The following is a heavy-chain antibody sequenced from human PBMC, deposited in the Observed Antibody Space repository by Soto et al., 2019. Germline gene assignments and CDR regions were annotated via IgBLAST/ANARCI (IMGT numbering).Heavy chain of an antibody. CDR1: GASITSNFYY. CDR3: GKLLIGANRQTYFDS. Sequence: SETLSLTCAVSGASITSNFYYWGWIRRPPGKGLEWIGSIYSDGSTYYKSSLKSRVTISLDTSKNQFSLKLTSVTAADTAVYYCGKLLIGANRQTYFDSSGQGLLGTVST. J-gene: IGHJ4*02. D-gene: IGHD2-21*01. V-gene: IGHV4-39*01. CDR2: IYSDGST.